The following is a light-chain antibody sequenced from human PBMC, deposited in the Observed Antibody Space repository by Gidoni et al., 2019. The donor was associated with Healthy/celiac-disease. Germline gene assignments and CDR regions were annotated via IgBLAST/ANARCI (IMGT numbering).Light chain of an antibody. V-gene: IGKV3-20*01. CDR1: QSVSSSY. CDR3: QQYGSSPRFT. CDR2: GAS. Sequence: EIASTQPPRTLSLSPGARATLSCRASQSVSSSYLAWYQQKPGPAPRLLLYGASSRATGIPDRFSGSGAGTDFTLTISRLEPEDFAVYYCQQYGSSPRFTFGPGTKVEIK. J-gene: IGKJ3*01.